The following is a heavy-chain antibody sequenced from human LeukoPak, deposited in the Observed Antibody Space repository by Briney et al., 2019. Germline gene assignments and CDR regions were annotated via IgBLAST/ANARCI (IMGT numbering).Heavy chain of an antibody. CDR1: GYSFTSYW. CDR2: IYPGDSDT. D-gene: IGHD1-26*01. J-gene: IGHJ4*02. Sequence: GASLQISCKGSGYSFTSYWIGWGRQMPGKGLGWVGIIYPGDSDTRYSPSFQGQVTISADKSISTAYLQWSSLKASDTAMYYCARRPPYSGSSGYFDYWGQGTLVTVSS. V-gene: IGHV5-51*01. CDR3: ARRPPYSGSSGYFDY.